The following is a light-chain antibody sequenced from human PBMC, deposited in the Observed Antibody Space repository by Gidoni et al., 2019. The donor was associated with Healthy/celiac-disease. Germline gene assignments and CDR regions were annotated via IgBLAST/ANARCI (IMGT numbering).Light chain of an antibody. J-gene: IGKJ4*01. CDR2: WAS. Sequence: DIVMTQSPVSLAVSLGERATINCKSSQSVLYSSNNMNYLAWYQQKPGQPPKLLIYWASTRESGVPDRFSGSGSGTDFTLTISSLQAEDVAVYYSQQYYSTPLTFGGGTKVEIK. V-gene: IGKV4-1*01. CDR3: QQYYSTPLT. CDR1: QSVLYSSNNMNY.